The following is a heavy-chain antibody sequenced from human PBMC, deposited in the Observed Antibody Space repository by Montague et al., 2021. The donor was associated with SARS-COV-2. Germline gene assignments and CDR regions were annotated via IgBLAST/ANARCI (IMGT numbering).Heavy chain of an antibody. J-gene: IGHJ6*03. Sequence: SETLSLTCAVHGTSFSGYYWNWSRQPPGKGLEWIGESNHGGSTKYSPSLKSRLSISADTSTNQFSLKLTSVAAADTAVYYCARLRDGVCPAHIRGVGPYYDYYYLDVWGRGTLVTVSS. CDR3: ARLRDGVCPAHIRGVGPYYDYYYLDV. CDR2: SNHGGST. CDR1: GTSFSGYY. D-gene: IGHD2-2*02. V-gene: IGHV4-34*01.